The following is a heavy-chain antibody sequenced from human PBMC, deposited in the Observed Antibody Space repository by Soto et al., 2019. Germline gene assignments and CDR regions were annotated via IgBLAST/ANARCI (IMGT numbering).Heavy chain of an antibody. D-gene: IGHD3-3*01. CDR3: ARAGLEWLLFVLDY. J-gene: IGHJ4*02. Sequence: GGSLRLSCAASGFTFSSYAMSWVRQAPGKGLEWVSAISGSGGSTYYADSVKGRFTISRDNSKNSLYLQMNSLRAEDTAVYYCARAGLEWLLFVLDYWGQGTLVTVSS. CDR1: GFTFSSYA. CDR2: ISGSGGST. V-gene: IGHV3-23*01.